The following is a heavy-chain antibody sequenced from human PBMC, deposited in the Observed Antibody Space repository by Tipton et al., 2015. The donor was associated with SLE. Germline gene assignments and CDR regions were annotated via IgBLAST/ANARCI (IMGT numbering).Heavy chain of an antibody. D-gene: IGHD2-21*01. Sequence: SLRLSCAASGFMFNSYAMSWVRQAPGKGLEWVSSISGGGDITYHTDSVKGRFAISRDNSKNTLYLQMNSLRAEDTAVYYCAKDKDMYYSHPAYWGQGPLVTVSS. J-gene: IGHJ4*02. CDR1: GFMFNSYA. CDR2: ISGGGDIT. CDR3: AKDKDMYYSHPAY. V-gene: IGHV3-23*01.